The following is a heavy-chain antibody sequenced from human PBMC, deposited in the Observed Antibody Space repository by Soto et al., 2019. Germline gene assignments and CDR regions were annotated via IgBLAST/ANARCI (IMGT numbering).Heavy chain of an antibody. J-gene: IGHJ4*02. CDR2: ISADGSDK. D-gene: IGHD6-19*01. CDR3: AKGTAVARQHFAN. Sequence: QVQLVESGGGVVQPERSLRLSCATSGFTFSDFGMHWVRQAPGKGLEWVAAISADGSDKYYLGSVQGRFTISRDNTKNALYLQLNSLRTEDTAVYYCAKGTAVARQHFANWGQGTLVTVSP. V-gene: IGHV3-30*18. CDR1: GFTFSDFG.